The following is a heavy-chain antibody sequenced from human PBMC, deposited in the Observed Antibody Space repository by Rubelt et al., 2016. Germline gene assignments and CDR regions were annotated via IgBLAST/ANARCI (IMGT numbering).Heavy chain of an antibody. J-gene: IGHJ6*02. CDR2: ISAYNGNT. V-gene: IGHV1-18*01. CDR3: ARDPNIVAKGAYYYYGMDV. D-gene: IGHD5-12*01. Sequence: WVRQAPGQGLEWMGWISAYNGNTNYAQKLQGRVTMTTDTSTSTAYMELRSLRSDDTAVYYCARDPNIVAKGAYYYYGMDVWGQGTTVTVSS.